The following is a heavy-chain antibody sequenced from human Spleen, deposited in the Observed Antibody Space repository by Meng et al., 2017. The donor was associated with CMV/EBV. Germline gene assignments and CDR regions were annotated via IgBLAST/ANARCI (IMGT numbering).Heavy chain of an antibody. D-gene: IGHD4-11*01. Sequence: TVSGGSISSGGYYWRWIRQHPGKGLEWIGYIYYSGSTYYNPSLKSRVTISVDTSKNQFSLKLSSVTAADTAVYYCAGMTTEINWFDPWGQGTLVTVSS. V-gene: IGHV4-31*03. CDR3: AGMTTEINWFDP. CDR1: GGSISSGGYY. CDR2: IYYSGST. J-gene: IGHJ5*02.